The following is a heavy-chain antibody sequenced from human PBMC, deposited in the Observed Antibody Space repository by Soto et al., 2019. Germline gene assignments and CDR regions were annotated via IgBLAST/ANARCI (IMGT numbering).Heavy chain of an antibody. Sequence: PGGSLRLSCAASGFTLSGYDIHWVRQAPGKGLEWVSTINNSGGTTYYADSVKGRFTISRDNSKDILYLQMNSLRAEDTAKYYCAKGLRSSDQRNYYYYGIDVWGQGTTVTVSS. CDR1: GFTLSGYD. CDR3: AKGLRSSDQRNYYYYGIDV. D-gene: IGHD6-6*01. V-gene: IGHV3-23*01. J-gene: IGHJ6*02. CDR2: INNSGGTT.